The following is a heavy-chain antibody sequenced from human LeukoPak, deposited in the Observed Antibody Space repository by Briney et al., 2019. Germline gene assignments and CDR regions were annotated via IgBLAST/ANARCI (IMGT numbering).Heavy chain of an antibody. Sequence: GGSLRLSCAASGFTFSSYWMSWVRQAPGKGLEWVANIKQDGSEKYYVDSVKGRFTISRDNAKNSLYLQMNSLRAEDTAVYYCAREGAWDYVWGSYRYFDYWGQGILVTVSS. CDR2: IKQDGSEK. CDR1: GFTFSSYW. J-gene: IGHJ4*02. V-gene: IGHV3-7*03. D-gene: IGHD3-16*02. CDR3: AREGAWDYVWGSYRYFDY.